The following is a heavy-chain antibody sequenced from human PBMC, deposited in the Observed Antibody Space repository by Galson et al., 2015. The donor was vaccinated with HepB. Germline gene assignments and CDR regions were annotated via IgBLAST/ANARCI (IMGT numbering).Heavy chain of an antibody. Sequence: SLRLSYAASGLTLSNHWMHWVRQVPGKGLVWVSRINNDGSTTNYADSVKGRFTIYRDNAKNTLYLQMNSLRVEDTAVYFCVRVKMNHVYYDYWGQGTLVTVSS. CDR2: INNDGSTT. V-gene: IGHV3-74*01. D-gene: IGHD1-14*01. J-gene: IGHJ4*02. CDR1: GLTLSNHW. CDR3: VRVKMNHVYYDY.